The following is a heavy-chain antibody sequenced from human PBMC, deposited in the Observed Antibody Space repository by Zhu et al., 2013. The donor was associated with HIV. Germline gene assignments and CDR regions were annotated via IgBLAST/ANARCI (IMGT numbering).Heavy chain of an antibody. CDR1: GGSISSYY. J-gene: IGHJ6*03. V-gene: IGHV4-59*01. CDR2: IYYSGST. D-gene: IGHD3-10*01. CDR3: CELHGFGEGASLMDV. Sequence: QVQLQESGPGLVKPSETLSLTCTVSGGSISSYYWSWIRQPPGKGLEWIGYIYYSGSTNYNPSLKSRVTISVDTSKNQFSLRLSSVTAADTAVYYCCELHGFGEGASLMDVWGKGPRVTVSS.